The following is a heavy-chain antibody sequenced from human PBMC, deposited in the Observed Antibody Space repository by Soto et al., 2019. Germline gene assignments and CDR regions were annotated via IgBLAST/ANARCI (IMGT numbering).Heavy chain of an antibody. D-gene: IGHD3-10*01. V-gene: IGHV4-59*08. CDR3: ARRTYYYGSGNRYYMDV. CDR1: GGSISSYY. Sequence: SETLSLTCTVSGGSISSYYWSWIRQPPGKGLEWIGYIYYSGSTNYNPSLKSRVTISVDTSKNQFSLKLSSVTAADTAVYYCARRTYYYGSGNRYYMDVWGKGTTVTVSS. J-gene: IGHJ6*03. CDR2: IYYSGST.